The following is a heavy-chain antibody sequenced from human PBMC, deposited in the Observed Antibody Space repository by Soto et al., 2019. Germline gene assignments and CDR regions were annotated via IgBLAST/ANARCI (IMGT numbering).Heavy chain of an antibody. Sequence: ASVKVSCKASGYTFTSYAMHWGRQAPGQRLEWMGWINAGNGNTKYSQKFQGRVTITRDTSASTAYMELSSLRSEDTAVYYCASVLDVDTAMGAWAFDIWGQGTMVTVSS. J-gene: IGHJ3*02. CDR2: INAGNGNT. V-gene: IGHV1-3*01. D-gene: IGHD5-18*01. CDR1: GYTFTSYA. CDR3: ASVLDVDTAMGAWAFDI.